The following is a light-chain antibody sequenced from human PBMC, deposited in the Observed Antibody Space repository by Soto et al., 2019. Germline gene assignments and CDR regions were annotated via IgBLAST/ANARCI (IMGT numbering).Light chain of an antibody. CDR1: SSDVGSYNR. CDR3: SSYTTTATLV. V-gene: IGLV2-18*02. J-gene: IGLJ2*01. Sequence: QSALTQPPSVSGSPGQSVTISCTGTSSDVGSYNRVSWYQQPPGTAPKLMIYEVSNRPSGVPDRFSGSKSGNTASLTISGLQAEDEADYYCSSYTTTATLVFGVGTKLTFL. CDR2: EVS.